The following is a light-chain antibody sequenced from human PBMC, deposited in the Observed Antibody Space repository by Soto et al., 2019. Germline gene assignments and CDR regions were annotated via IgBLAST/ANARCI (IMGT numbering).Light chain of an antibody. CDR2: GAS. V-gene: IGKV3-20*01. Sequence: EIVLTQSPGTLSLSPGERATLSCRASQSVSSSYLAWYQQKPGQAPRLLIYGASTRATGIPDRFSGSGSGPDFTLTISRLEPEDFAVYYCQQYGSSSELTFGGGTKV. CDR3: QQYGSSSELT. J-gene: IGKJ4*01. CDR1: QSVSSSY.